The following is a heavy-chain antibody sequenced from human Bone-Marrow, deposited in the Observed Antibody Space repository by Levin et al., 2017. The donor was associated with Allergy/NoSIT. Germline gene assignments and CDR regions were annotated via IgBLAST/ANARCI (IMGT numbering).Heavy chain of an antibody. V-gene: IGHV1-2*02. J-gene: IGHJ4*02. CDR3: ARGPYSSGWYVEGSGY. Sequence: GESLKISCKASGYTFTGYYMHWVRQAPGQGLEWMGWINPNSGGTNYAQKFQGRVTMTRDTSISTAYMELSRLRSDDTAVYYCARGPYSSGWYVEGSGYWGQGTLVTVSS. CDR2: INPNSGGT. D-gene: IGHD6-19*01. CDR1: GYTFTGYY.